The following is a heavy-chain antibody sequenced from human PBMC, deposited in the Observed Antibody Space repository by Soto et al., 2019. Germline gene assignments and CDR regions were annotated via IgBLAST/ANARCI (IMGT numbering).Heavy chain of an antibody. D-gene: IGHD6-19*01. J-gene: IGHJ6*02. CDR2: IDPSDSYT. CDR3: EIIAVAGTDYYYGMDV. V-gene: IGHV5-10-1*01. Sequence: GESLKISCKGSGYSFTSYWISWVRQMPGKGLEWMGRIDPSDSYTNYSPSFQGHVTISADKSISTAYLQWSSLKASETAMYYCEIIAVAGTDYYYGMDVWGQGTTVTVSS. CDR1: GYSFTSYW.